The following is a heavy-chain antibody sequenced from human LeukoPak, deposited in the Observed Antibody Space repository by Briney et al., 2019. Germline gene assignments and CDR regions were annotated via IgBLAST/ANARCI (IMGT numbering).Heavy chain of an antibody. CDR1: GFTFNRYG. CDR2: IRYDSSDK. V-gene: IGHV3-30*02. Sequence: GGSLRLSCTASGFTFNRYGMHWIRQPPGKGLEWVAYIRYDSSDKKYGGSVEGRLTVSRDNSKNTLYLQMNSLRAEDTAVYYCAKDGLIVVVPAAISGYFDYWGQGTLVTVSS. J-gene: IGHJ4*02. D-gene: IGHD2-2*01. CDR3: AKDGLIVVVPAAISGYFDY.